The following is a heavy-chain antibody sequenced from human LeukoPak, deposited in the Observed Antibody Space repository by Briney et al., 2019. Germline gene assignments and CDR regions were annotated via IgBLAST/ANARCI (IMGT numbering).Heavy chain of an antibody. CDR2: ISAYNGNT. CDR3: ARVRLSYYDSSGYYYGGYFDY. Sequence: ASVKVSCKASGGTFSSYAISWVRQAPGQGLEWMGWISAYNGNTNYAQKLQGRVTMTTDTSTSTAYMELRSLRSDDTAVYYCARVRLSYYDSSGYYYGGYFDYWGQGTLVTVSS. CDR1: GGTFSSYA. D-gene: IGHD3-22*01. V-gene: IGHV1-18*01. J-gene: IGHJ4*02.